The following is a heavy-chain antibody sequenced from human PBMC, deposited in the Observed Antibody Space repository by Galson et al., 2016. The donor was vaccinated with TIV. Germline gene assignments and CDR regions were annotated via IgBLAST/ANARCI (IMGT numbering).Heavy chain of an antibody. Sequence: SLRLSCAASGLTVSANYLNWVRQAPGKGLEWVSIVYGDDNTYYADSVKGRFTISRDNSKNTVYLEMNSLRAEDTAVYYCARDRHFCTSASCYLGYYYDYGMGVWGQGTTVTVSS. V-gene: IGHV3-53*01. CDR3: ARDRHFCTSASCYLGYYYDYGMGV. CDR1: GLTVSANY. CDR2: VYGDDNT. J-gene: IGHJ6*02. D-gene: IGHD2-2*01.